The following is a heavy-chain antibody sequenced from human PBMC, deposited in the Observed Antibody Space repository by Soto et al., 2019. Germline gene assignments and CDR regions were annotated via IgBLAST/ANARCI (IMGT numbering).Heavy chain of an antibody. CDR2: IIPILGIA. CDR1: GGTFSSYT. Sequence: ASVKVSCKASGGTFSSYTISWVRQAPGQGLEWMGRIIPILGIANYAQKFQGRVTITADKSTSTAYMELSSLRTEDTAVYYCARDVVGVVVVPAAMKLTDGYWGQGTLVTVSS. D-gene: IGHD2-2*01. CDR3: ARDVVGVVVVPAAMKLTDGY. V-gene: IGHV1-69*04. J-gene: IGHJ4*02.